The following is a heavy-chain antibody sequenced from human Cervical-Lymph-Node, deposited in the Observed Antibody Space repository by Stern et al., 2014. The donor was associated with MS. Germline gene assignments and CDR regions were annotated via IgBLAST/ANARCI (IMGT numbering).Heavy chain of an antibody. CDR1: GYTFTSPG. CDR3: ARGAYGDSTY. V-gene: IGHV1-18*01. D-gene: IGHD4-17*01. J-gene: IGHJ4*02. Sequence: MPLVASGAEVKTPGASVKVSCKASGYTFTSPGIRWVRHAPGQGLEWMGWISAYNGNTNYAQKLQGRVTMTTDTSTSTAYMELRSLRSDDTAVYYCARGAYGDSTYWGQGTLVTVSS. CDR2: ISAYNGNT.